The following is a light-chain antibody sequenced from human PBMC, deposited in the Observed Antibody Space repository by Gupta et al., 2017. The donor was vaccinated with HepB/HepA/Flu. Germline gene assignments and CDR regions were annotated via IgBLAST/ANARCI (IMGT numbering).Light chain of an antibody. CDR1: QSVSSSY. Sequence: EIVLTQSPGTLSLSPGARATLSCRASQSVSSSYLAWYQQKPGQAPRLLIYGASSRATGIPDRFSGSGSGTGFTLTISRLEPEDFAVYYCQQYGSSPLWTFGQGTKVEIK. J-gene: IGKJ1*01. CDR3: QQYGSSPLWT. V-gene: IGKV3-20*01. CDR2: GAS.